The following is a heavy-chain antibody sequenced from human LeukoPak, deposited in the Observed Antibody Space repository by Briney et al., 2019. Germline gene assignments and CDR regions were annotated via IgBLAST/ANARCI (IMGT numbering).Heavy chain of an antibody. V-gene: IGHV1-69*05. Sequence: SVKVSCKASGGTFSSYAISWVRQAPGQGLEWMGGIIPIFGTANYAQKFQGRVTITTDESTSTAYMELSSLRSEDMAVYYSCTSQQLVSGKWFDPWGQGTLVTISS. CDR3: CTSQQLVSGKWFDP. J-gene: IGHJ5*02. CDR2: IIPIFGTA. CDR1: GGTFSSYA. D-gene: IGHD6-13*01.